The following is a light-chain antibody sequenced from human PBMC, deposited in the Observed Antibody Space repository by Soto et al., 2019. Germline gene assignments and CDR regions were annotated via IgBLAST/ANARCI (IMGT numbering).Light chain of an antibody. CDR1: QSVSNNY. J-gene: IGKJ2*01. CDR3: QQYGSSPPYT. Sequence: EVVLTQSPGTLSLSPGERPTLSCRASQSVSNNYFAWYQQKPGQAPRLLIFRSSDRATGIPDRFSGSGSGTDFTLTISRLEPQDFAVYYCQQYGSSPPYTFGQGTKLEIK. V-gene: IGKV3-20*01. CDR2: RSS.